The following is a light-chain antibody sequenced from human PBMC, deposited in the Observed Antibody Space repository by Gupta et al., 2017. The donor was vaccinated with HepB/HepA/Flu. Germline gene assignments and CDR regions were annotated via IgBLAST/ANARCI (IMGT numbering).Light chain of an antibody. CDR2: DVS. Sequence: QSALTQPASVSGSPGQAITISCSGSSSDIGGDNYVSWYQQHPGSAPILMIYDVSNRPSGVSDRFAGSKSGTTAFTSTSGLQADDDAYYYCTSYKTSSIVVFGTGTKVTVL. J-gene: IGLJ1*01. V-gene: IGLV2-14*03. CDR3: TSYKTSSIVV. CDR1: SSDIGGDNY.